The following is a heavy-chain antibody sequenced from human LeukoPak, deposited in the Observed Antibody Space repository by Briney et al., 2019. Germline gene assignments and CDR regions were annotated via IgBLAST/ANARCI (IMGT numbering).Heavy chain of an antibody. J-gene: IGHJ6*02. D-gene: IGHD6-19*01. CDR3: ARSAIAVAPLGYYYGMDV. V-gene: IGHV4-38-2*02. CDR1: GYSISSGYY. Sequence: SETLSLTCTVSGYSISSGYYWGWIRRPPGKGLEWIGSIYHSGSTYYNPSLKSRVTISVDTSKNQFSLKLSSVTAADTAVYYCARSAIAVAPLGYYYGMDVWGQGTTVTVSS. CDR2: IYHSGST.